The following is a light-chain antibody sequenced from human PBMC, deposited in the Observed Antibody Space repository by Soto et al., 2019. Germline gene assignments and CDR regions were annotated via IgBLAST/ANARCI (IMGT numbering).Light chain of an antibody. CDR2: WAS. V-gene: IGKV4-1*01. CDR3: QQYYGTPLT. Sequence: DIVMTQSPDSLAVSLGERATINCKSSQSILFNSNNKNYLAWYQQKPGQPPKLLIYWASTRESGVPDRFGGSGSGTDFTLTIGSLQAEDVAVYYCQQYYGTPLTFGGGTKVEIK. CDR1: QSILFNSNNKNY. J-gene: IGKJ4*01.